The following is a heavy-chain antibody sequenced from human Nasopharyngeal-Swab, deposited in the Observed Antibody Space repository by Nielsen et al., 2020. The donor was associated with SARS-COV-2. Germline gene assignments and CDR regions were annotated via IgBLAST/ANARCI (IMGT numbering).Heavy chain of an antibody. CDR2: IYYSGSA. V-gene: IGHV4-39*01. Sequence: GQAPGTGVEWIGSIYYSGSAYYNPSLKSRVTISVDTSKIQFSLKLISVTAADTAVYYCASCLGDAFDIWGQGTMVTVSS. CDR3: ASCLGDAFDI. J-gene: IGHJ3*02.